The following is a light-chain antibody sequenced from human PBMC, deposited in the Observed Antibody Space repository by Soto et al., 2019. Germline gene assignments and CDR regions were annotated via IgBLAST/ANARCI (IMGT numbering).Light chain of an antibody. Sequence: QSVLTQPPSASETPGQRVTIFCSGSNSNIGANAANWYQQFPGAALKLLIYNNNQRPSGVLARCSGSRSGTSASLAISRLQSEDEDHYYYDAWDVSLHGHYVFGTGTKLTVL. V-gene: IGLV1-44*01. CDR3: DAWDVSLHGHYV. J-gene: IGLJ1*01. CDR2: NNN. CDR1: NSNIGANA.